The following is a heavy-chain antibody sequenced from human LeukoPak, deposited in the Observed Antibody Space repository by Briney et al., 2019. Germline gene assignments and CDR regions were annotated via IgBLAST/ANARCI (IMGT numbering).Heavy chain of an antibody. D-gene: IGHD2-2*01. CDR1: GGSISSYY. Sequence: SETLSLTCTVSGGSISSYYWSWIRQPPGKGLEWIGYIYYSGSTNYNPSLKSRVTISVDTSKNQFSLKLSSVTAADTAVYYCARAPIVVVPATTVPDAFDIWGQGTMVTVSS. J-gene: IGHJ3*02. CDR3: ARAPIVVVPATTVPDAFDI. V-gene: IGHV4-59*01. CDR2: IYYSGST.